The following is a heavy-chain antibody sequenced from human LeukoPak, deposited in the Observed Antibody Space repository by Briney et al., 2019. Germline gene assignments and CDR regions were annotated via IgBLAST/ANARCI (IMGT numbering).Heavy chain of an antibody. V-gene: IGHV4-59*08. J-gene: IGHJ4*02. CDR3: ARHSVYSYGYYFDY. Sequence: SETLSLTCTVSGGSISSYYWSWIRQPPGKGLEWIGYIYYSGSTNYNPSLKSRVTISVDTSKNQFSLKLSSVTAADTAVYYRARHSVYSYGYYFDYWGQGTLVTVSS. CDR2: IYYSGST. D-gene: IGHD5-18*01. CDR1: GGSISSYY.